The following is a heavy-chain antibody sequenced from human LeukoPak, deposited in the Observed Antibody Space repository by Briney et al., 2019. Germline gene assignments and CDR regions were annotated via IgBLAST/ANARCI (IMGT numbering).Heavy chain of an antibody. J-gene: IGHJ5*02. CDR2: INHSGST. CDR3: AKDWFSWFDP. CDR1: GKSFSGYY. V-gene: IGHV4-34*01. Sequence: PSETLSLTCTVYGKSFSGYYWTCIRQSPGKGLEWIGEINHSGSTNYNPSLKSRVTISVDTSKNQFSLKLSSVTAADTAVYYCAKDWFSWFDPWGQGTLVTVSS. D-gene: IGHD3/OR15-3a*01.